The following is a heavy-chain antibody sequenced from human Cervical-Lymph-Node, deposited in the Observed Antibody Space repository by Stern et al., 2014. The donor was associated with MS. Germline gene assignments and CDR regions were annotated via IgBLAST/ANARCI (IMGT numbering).Heavy chain of an antibody. CDR1: GFTFSLYD. V-gene: IGHV3-30*18. CDR2: ISYDGDNK. J-gene: IGHJ5*02. Sequence: QVQLVESGGGVVQPGRSLRLSCAASGFTFSLYDMHWVRQAQGKGLEWVAAISYDGDNKFYTDSVKGRFTISRDSSKSTLYLQLNSLRPEDTAIYYCAKDPRIYDSSGYLDAWGQGTLVTVSS. CDR3: AKDPRIYDSSGYLDA. D-gene: IGHD3-22*01.